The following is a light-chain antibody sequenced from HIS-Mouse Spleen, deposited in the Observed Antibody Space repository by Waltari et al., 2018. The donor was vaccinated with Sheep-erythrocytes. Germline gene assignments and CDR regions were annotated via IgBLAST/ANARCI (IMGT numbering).Light chain of an antibody. J-gene: IGLJ3*02. Sequence: QSVLTQPPSVSGAPGQRVTISCTGSSSNIGACYAVPLYQQLPGTAPKLLIYGNSNRPSGVPDRFSGSKSGTSASLAITGLQAEDEADYYCQSYDSSLSGPWVFGGGTKLTVL. CDR2: GNS. CDR1: SSNIGACYA. V-gene: IGLV1-40*01. CDR3: QSYDSSLSGPWV.